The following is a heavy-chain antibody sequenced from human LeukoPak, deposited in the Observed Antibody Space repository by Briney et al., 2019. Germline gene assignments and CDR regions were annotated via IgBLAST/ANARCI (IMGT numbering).Heavy chain of an antibody. CDR1: GGSISNYY. CDR2: IFDSGST. J-gene: IGHJ3*02. D-gene: IGHD3-22*01. V-gene: IGHV4-30-4*01. CDR3: ATYDSSGYTDPDAFDI. Sequence: KASETLSLTCTVSGGSISNYYWSWIRQPPGKGLEWIGYIFDSGSTVYNPSLKSRVTISVDTSKNQLSLKLTSVTAADTAVYYCATYDSSGYTDPDAFDIWGQGTMVIVSS.